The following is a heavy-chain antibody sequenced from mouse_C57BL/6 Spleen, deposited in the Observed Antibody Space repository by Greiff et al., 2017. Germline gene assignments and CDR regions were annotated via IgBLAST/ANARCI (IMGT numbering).Heavy chain of an antibody. CDR2: IYPGSGNT. CDR3: ARNRWDGGYFDV. D-gene: IGHD4-1*01. J-gene: IGHJ1*03. V-gene: IGHV1-76*01. Sequence: QVHVKQSGAELVRPGASVKLSCKASGYTFTDYYINWVKQRPGQGLEWIARIYPGSGNTYYNEKFKGKATLTAEKSSSTAYMQLSSLTSEDSAVYFCARNRWDGGYFDVWGTGTTVTVSS. CDR1: GYTFTDYY.